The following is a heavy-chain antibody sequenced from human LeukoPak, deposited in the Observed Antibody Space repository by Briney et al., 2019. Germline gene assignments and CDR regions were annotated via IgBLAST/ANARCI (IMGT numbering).Heavy chain of an antibody. CDR2: IYYSGST. CDR1: GGSISSYY. V-gene: IGHV4-59*01. Sequence: PSETLSLTCTVSGGSISSYYWSWIRQPPRKGLEWIGYIYYSGSTNYNPSLKSRVTISVDTSKNQFSLKLSSVTAADTAVYYCARSIAAADSFDYWGQGTLVTVSS. J-gene: IGHJ4*02. D-gene: IGHD6-13*01. CDR3: ARSIAAADSFDY.